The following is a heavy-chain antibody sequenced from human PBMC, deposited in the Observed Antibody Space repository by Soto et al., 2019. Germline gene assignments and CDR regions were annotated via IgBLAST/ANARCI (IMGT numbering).Heavy chain of an antibody. Sequence: GASVKVSCKASGYTFTSYGISWVRQAPGQGLEWMGWISAYNGNTNYAQKLQGRVTMTTDTSTSTAYMELRSLRSDDTAVYYCARAQTHRSGSYYYFDYRGQGTLVTLSS. V-gene: IGHV1-18*01. CDR1: GYTFTSYG. J-gene: IGHJ4*02. CDR2: ISAYNGNT. CDR3: ARAQTHRSGSYYYFDY. D-gene: IGHD3-10*01.